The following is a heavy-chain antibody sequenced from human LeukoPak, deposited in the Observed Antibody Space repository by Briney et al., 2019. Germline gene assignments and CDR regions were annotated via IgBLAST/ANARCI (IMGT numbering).Heavy chain of an antibody. CDR2: VYHSGST. J-gene: IGHJ5*02. D-gene: IGHD3-10*01. V-gene: IGHV4-59*01. CDR1: RVSITTYY. CDR3: ATDRQEGGSGSYWFDP. Sequence: SETLSLTCTVSRVSITTYYWSWIRQPAGKGLEWIGNVYHSGSTTYNHSLKSRVSMSVDMSKNQFSLNLRSVTAADTATYYCATDRQEGGSGSYWFDPWGQGTQVTVSS.